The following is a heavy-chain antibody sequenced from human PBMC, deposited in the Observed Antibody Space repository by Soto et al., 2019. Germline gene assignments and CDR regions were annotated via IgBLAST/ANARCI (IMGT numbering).Heavy chain of an antibody. D-gene: IGHD1-1*01. CDR1: GYTFSTYG. J-gene: IGHJ4*02. V-gene: IGHV1-18*01. Sequence: ASVKVSCKASGYTFSTYGISWVRQAPGQGLEWMGWISVYNGNTNYAQSLQGRVTMTTDTSTSTAYMELRSLRSDDTAVYYCASDPQLERRREFDYWGQGTLVTVSS. CDR3: ASDPQLERRREFDY. CDR2: ISVYNGNT.